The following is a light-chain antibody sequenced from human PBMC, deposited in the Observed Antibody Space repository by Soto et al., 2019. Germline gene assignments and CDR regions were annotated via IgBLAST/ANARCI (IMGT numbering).Light chain of an antibody. CDR2: EVI. CDR1: RSDIGDSNF. V-gene: IGLV2-14*01. J-gene: IGLJ1*01. Sequence: QSALAQPASVSGSPGQSVTISCTGPRSDIGDSNFISWYQHSPGKAPRLLIYEVINRPSGVSRRFSGSKAGNTASLTISGLLDDDEADYFCASFRSGTIRVFGSGTKVTVL. CDR3: ASFRSGTIRV.